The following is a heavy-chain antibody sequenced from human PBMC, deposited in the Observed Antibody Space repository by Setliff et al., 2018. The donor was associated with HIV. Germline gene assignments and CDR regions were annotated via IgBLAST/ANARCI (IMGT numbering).Heavy chain of an antibody. CDR1: GGSITTNNDY. CDR3: ARQFWMLTTLYFDS. CDR2: IYYTGHT. J-gene: IGHJ4*02. V-gene: IGHV4-39*01. D-gene: IGHD3-16*01. Sequence: SETLSLTCTVTGGSITTNNDYWGWIRQPPGKGLEWIGTIYYTGHTFYDPSLKSQVTTSVDTSKNQFSLSLSSVTAANTAVYYCARQFWMLTTLYFDSLGPGTLVTVSS.